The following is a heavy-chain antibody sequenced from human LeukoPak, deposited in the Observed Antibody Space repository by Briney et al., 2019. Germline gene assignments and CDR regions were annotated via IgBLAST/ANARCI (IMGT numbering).Heavy chain of an antibody. V-gene: IGHV3-7*01. D-gene: IGHD3-10*01. CDR2: IKQDGSEK. Sequence: GGSLRLSCAASGFTFSSYWMSWVRQAPGKGLEWVANIKQDGSEKYYVDSVKGRFTISRDNAKNSLYLQMNSLRAEDTAVYYCARDLGIDYGSVDNWGQGTLVTVSS. CDR1: GFTFSSYW. CDR3: ARDLGIDYGSVDN. J-gene: IGHJ4*02.